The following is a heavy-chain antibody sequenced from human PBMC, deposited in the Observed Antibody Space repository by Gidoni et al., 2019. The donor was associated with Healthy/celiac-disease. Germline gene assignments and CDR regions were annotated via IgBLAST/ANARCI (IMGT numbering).Heavy chain of an antibody. CDR1: GGSISSYY. D-gene: IGHD4-17*01. Sequence: QVQLQESGPGLVKPSETLSLTCTVSGGSISSYYWSWIRQPPGKGLEWIGYIYYSGSTTYNPSLKSRVTISVDTSKNQFSLKLSSVTAADTAVYYCASGRGSTVTPFDYWGQGTLVTVSS. CDR3: ASGRGSTVTPFDY. J-gene: IGHJ4*02. CDR2: IYYSGST. V-gene: IGHV4-59*01.